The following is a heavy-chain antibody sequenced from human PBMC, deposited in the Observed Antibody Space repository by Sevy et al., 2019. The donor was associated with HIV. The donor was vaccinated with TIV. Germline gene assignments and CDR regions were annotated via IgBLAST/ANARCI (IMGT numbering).Heavy chain of an antibody. CDR1: GFTFSSYA. CDR3: AKHGIVVTRVGYFYY. CDR2: ISGSGGST. J-gene: IGHJ4*02. Sequence: GGSLRLSCAASGFTFSSYAMSWVRQAPGKGLEWVSAISGSGGSTYYADSVKGRFTISRDNSKNTLYLQMNSLRAEDTVVYYCAKHGIVVTRVGYFYYWGQGTLVTVSS. D-gene: IGHD6-19*01. V-gene: IGHV3-23*01.